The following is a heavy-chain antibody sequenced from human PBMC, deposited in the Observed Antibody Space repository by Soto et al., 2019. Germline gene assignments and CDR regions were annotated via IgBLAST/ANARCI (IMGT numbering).Heavy chain of an antibody. J-gene: IGHJ4*02. CDR2: MNPNSGNT. CDR1: GYTFTSYD. Sequence: ASVKVSCKASGYTFTSYDINWVRQATGQGLEWMGWMNPNSGNTGYAQKFQGRVTMTRNTSISTAYMELSRLRSKDTAAYYGARGLREKYGSGILRYWGQGTLVTVSS. D-gene: IGHD3-10*01. V-gene: IGHV1-8*01. CDR3: ARGLREKYGSGILRY.